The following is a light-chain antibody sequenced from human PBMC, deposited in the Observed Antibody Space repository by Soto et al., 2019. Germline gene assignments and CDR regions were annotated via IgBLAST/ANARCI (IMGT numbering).Light chain of an antibody. V-gene: IGKV3-15*01. CDR2: GTS. Sequence: LSVSPGERATLSCRASQSVSSNFAWYQQKPGQAPRLLIYGTSTRATGLPPRFSGSGSGTEFTLTISSLQSEDFAVYYCQQYNRWPYTFGQGTKLEIK. CDR3: QQYNRWPYT. CDR1: QSVSSN. J-gene: IGKJ2*01.